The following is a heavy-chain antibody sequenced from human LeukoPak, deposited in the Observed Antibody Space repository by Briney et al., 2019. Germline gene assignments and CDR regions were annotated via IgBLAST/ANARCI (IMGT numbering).Heavy chain of an antibody. J-gene: IGHJ4*02. CDR1: GFTFSSSG. CDR3: ETSPGSGTQPFYFDY. Sequence: GGSLRLSCAASGFTFSSSGMHWVRKAPGKGLEWVAVISYDGSDKYYADSVKGRFTISRDHSKNTLYLQMNSLRADDTAVYYCETSPGSGTQPFYFDYWGQGTLVTVSS. D-gene: IGHD3-10*01. V-gene: IGHV3-30*03. CDR2: ISYDGSDK.